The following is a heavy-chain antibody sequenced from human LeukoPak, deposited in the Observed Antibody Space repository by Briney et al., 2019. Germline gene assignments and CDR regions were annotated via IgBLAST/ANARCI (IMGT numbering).Heavy chain of an antibody. Sequence: ASVKVSCKASGYTFTSYVISWGRQAPGQGLEWMGWISAYNGNTNYAQKLQGRVTMTTDTSTSTAYMELRSLRSDDTAVYYCARDVKGGYYGSGSYYIFDYWGQGTLVTVSS. CDR2: ISAYNGNT. V-gene: IGHV1-18*01. CDR3: ARDVKGGYYGSGSYYIFDY. CDR1: GYTFTSYV. J-gene: IGHJ4*02. D-gene: IGHD3-10*01.